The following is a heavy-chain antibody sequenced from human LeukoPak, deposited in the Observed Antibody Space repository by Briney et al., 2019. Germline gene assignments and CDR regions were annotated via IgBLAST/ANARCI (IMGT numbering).Heavy chain of an antibody. Sequence: SQTLSLTCTVSGVSISSGGYYWSWIRQHPGKGLEWIGYIYYSGSTYYNPSLKSRVTISVDTSKNQFSLKLSSVTAADTAVYYCARVAEMATTQGDPYAFDIWGQGTMVTVSS. J-gene: IGHJ3*02. CDR1: GVSISSGGYY. CDR2: IYYSGST. D-gene: IGHD5-24*01. V-gene: IGHV4-31*03. CDR3: ARVAEMATTQGDPYAFDI.